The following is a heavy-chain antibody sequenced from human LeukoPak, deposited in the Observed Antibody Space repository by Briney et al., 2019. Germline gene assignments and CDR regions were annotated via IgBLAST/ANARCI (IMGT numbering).Heavy chain of an antibody. CDR3: ARDPKLTSYYMDV. D-gene: IGHD6-6*01. V-gene: IGHV3-33*01. CDR2: IWYDGSNK. Sequence: GGSLRLSCAASGFTFSSYGMPTVRQAPGKGLEWVAVIWYDGSNKYYADSVKGRFTISRDNSKNTLYLQMNSLRAEDTAVYYCARDPKLTSYYMDVWGKGTTVTVSS. J-gene: IGHJ6*03. CDR1: GFTFSSYG.